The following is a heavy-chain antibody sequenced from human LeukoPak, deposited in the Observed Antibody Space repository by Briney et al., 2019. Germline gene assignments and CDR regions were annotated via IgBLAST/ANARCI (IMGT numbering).Heavy chain of an antibody. CDR1: GFTFSSYA. V-gene: IGHV3-23*01. CDR2: ISGSGGST. CDR3: AKDPRYCSSTSCYLV. J-gene: IGHJ4*02. D-gene: IGHD2-2*01. Sequence: GGSLRLSCAASGFTFSSYAMSWVRQAPGKGLEWVSAISGSGGSTYYADSVKGRFTTSRDNSKNTLYLQMNSLRAEDTAVYYCAKDPRYCSSTSCYLVWGQGTLVTVSS.